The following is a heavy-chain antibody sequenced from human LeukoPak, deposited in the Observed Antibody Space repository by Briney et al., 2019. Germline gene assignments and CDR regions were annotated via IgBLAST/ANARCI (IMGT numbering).Heavy chain of an antibody. Sequence: GSLRLSCTASGFTFSTYWIHWVRQAPGKGLVWVSQIKFDGSLASYADSVKGRFTISRDNAKNTLYLQMNSLGTEDTAVYYCVTGHYDSRIYFDLWGRGSLVTVSS. CDR2: IKFDGSLA. J-gene: IGHJ2*01. CDR1: GFTFSTYW. CDR3: VTGHYDSRIYFDL. D-gene: IGHD3-16*01. V-gene: IGHV3-74*01.